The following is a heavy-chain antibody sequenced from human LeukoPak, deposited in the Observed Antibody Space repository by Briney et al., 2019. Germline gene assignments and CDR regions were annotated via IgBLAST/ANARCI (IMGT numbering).Heavy chain of an antibody. CDR1: GYTFTSYY. CDR3: ARSSGYYSSLFYMHV. J-gene: IGHJ6*03. Sequence: ASVKVSCKASGYTFTSYYMHWVRQAPGQGLEWVGIINPSGDPTTYAQKFQGRVTMTSDMSTSTVYMELSSLRSEDTAVYYCARSSGYYSSLFYMHVWGKGTTVTVSS. V-gene: IGHV1-46*01. D-gene: IGHD3-22*01. CDR2: INPSGDPT.